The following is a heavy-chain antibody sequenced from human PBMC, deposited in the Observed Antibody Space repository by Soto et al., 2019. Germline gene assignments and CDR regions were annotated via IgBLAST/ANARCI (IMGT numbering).Heavy chain of an antibody. Sequence: PSDTLSLTCAVYCGSFSGYYWSWIRQPPGKGLEWIGEINHSGSTNYNPSLKSRVTISVDTSKNQFSLKLSSVTAADTAVYYCARSKGSSWYAGRDWFDPWGQGTLVTVSS. CDR1: CGSFSGYY. CDR2: INHSGST. J-gene: IGHJ5*02. CDR3: ARSKGSSWYAGRDWFDP. D-gene: IGHD6-13*01. V-gene: IGHV4-34*01.